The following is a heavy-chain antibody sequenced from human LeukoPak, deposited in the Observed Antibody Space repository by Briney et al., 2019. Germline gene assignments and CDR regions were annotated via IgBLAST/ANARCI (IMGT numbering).Heavy chain of an antibody. J-gene: IGHJ6*03. CDR2: ISVTSDVI. CDR3: ARTPRIAARPLDYYYMDV. CDR1: GFNFSSYN. D-gene: IGHD6-6*01. V-gene: IGHV3-48*01. Sequence: PGGSLRLSCAASGFNFSSYNMNWVRQTPEKRLEWISHISVTSDVIYYTDSGKGRFTISRDNAKNTLYLQMNSLRAEDTAVYYCARTPRIAARPLDYYYMDVWGKGTTVTVSS.